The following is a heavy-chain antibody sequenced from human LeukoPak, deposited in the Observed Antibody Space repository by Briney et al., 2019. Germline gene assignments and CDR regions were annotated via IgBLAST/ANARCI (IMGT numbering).Heavy chain of an antibody. Sequence: PSQTLSLTCTVSGGSNSSGDYYWSWIRQPPGKGLEWIGYIYYSGSTYYNPSLKSRVTISVDTSKNQFSLKLSSVTAADTAVYYCARGHPSSYYDSSGYYFDYWGQGTLVTVSS. D-gene: IGHD3-22*01. J-gene: IGHJ4*02. V-gene: IGHV4-30-4*01. CDR2: IYYSGST. CDR1: GGSNSSGDYY. CDR3: ARGHPSSYYDSSGYYFDY.